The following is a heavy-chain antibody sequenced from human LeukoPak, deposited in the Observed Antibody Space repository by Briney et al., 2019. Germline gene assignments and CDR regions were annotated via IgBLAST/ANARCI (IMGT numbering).Heavy chain of an antibody. CDR2: ISSSGTTI. V-gene: IGHV3-48*03. J-gene: IGHJ4*02. Sequence: GGSLRLSCAASGFTFSSYEMNWVRQAPGKGLEWISYISSSGTTIYDADSVKGRFTISRDNAKNSLYLQMNSLRAEDTAVYYCARGRYALNYYFDYWGQGTLVTVSS. CDR1: GFTFSSYE. CDR3: ARGRYALNYYFDY. D-gene: IGHD2-2*01.